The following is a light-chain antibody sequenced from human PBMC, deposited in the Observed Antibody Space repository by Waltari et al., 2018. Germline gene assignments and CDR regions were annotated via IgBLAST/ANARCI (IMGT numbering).Light chain of an antibody. CDR2: GAS. V-gene: IGKV3-15*01. CDR3: QQFNDWPPYT. CDR1: QSIGRN. J-gene: IGKJ2*01. Sequence: ETLMTQSPATLSVSPGERATLSCRASQSIGRNLAWYQQKPGQAPKLLIYGASTRAAGVPIRFSCSGSGTEFTLTINSLQSEDFAVYYCQQFNDWPPYTFGQGTKLELK.